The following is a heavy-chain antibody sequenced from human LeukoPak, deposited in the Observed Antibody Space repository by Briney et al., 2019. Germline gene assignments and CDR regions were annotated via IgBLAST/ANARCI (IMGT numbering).Heavy chain of an antibody. Sequence: PGGSLRLSCAASGFTFSNYWMTWVRQAPGKGLEWVANIKEDGSEKYYVDSVKGRFTISRDNAKNSLYLQMNSLRGEDTAIYYCARARSTWGQGTLVTVSS. V-gene: IGHV3-7*05. CDR1: GFTFSNYW. J-gene: IGHJ5*02. CDR3: ARARST. CDR2: IKEDGSEK. D-gene: IGHD1-26*01.